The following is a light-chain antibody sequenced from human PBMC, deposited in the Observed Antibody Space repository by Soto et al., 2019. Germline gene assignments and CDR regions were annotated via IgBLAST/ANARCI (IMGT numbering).Light chain of an antibody. CDR3: QQYDSSPQIT. V-gene: IGKV3-20*01. CDR1: QSVSSSY. Sequence: EIVLTQSPGTLSLSPGERATLSCRASQSVSSSYLAWYQQKPGQAPRLLIYGTSSRATGIPDRFGGSGSGTEFTLTISRLVPEDCAVYFCQQYDSSPQITFGQGTRLEIK. CDR2: GTS. J-gene: IGKJ5*01.